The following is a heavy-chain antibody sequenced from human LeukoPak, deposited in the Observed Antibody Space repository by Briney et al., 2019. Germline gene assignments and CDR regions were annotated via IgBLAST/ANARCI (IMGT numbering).Heavy chain of an antibody. V-gene: IGHV4-38-2*02. CDR2: IYHSGTT. J-gene: IGHJ3*02. Sequence: PSETLSLTCTVSGSSLTTDHYWDWIRQLPGKGLEWIGSIYHSGTTYYNPSLNSRLTISVDTSKNQFSLRLSSLTAADTAVYYCARRQYFLTGSYLKGYAFDIWGQGTMVTVSS. CDR3: ARRQYFLTGSYLKGYAFDI. D-gene: IGHD1-26*01. CDR1: GSSLTTDHY.